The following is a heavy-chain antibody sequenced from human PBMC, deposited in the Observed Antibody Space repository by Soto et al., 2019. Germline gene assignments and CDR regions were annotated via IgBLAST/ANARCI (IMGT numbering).Heavy chain of an antibody. J-gene: IGHJ4*02. D-gene: IGHD3-3*02. CDR1: GGSISSRSYY. Sequence: QLQLQESGPGLVKPSETLSLSCSVSGGSISSRSYYWAWIRQSPGKGLEWIGSIYKSGITSYNPSLKSRVTVSVDTPNEGVSLSLTSVTVADTAVYYCGRKTDAALSKPPDSWGQGTLVIVSS. V-gene: IGHV4-39*01. CDR3: GRKTDAALSKPPDS. CDR2: IYKSGIT.